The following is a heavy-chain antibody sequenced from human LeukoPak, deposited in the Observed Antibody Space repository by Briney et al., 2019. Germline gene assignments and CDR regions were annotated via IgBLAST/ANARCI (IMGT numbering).Heavy chain of an antibody. V-gene: IGHV3-23*01. CDR2: ISGSGGST. CDR1: GFTFSSYA. CDR3: ATQWTAVTTIDY. D-gene: IGHD4-17*01. J-gene: IGHJ4*02. Sequence: GGSLRLSCAASGFTFSSYAMSWVRQAPGKGLEWVSGISGSGGSTHYADSVKGRFTISRDNSKNTLYLQMNSLRAEDTAVYYCATQWTAVTTIDYWGQGTLVTVSS.